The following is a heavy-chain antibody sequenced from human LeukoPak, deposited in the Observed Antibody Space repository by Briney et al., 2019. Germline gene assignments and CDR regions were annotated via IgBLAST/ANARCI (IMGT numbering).Heavy chain of an antibody. J-gene: IGHJ6*03. CDR3: ARVSYYYMDV. CDR1: GFTFDDYG. V-gene: IGHV3-20*04. Sequence: GGSLRLSCAASGFTFDDYGMSWVRPAPGKGLEWVSGINWNGGSTGYADSVKDRFTISRDNAKNSLYLQMNSLRAEDTALYYCARVSYYYMDVWGKGTTVTVSS. CDR2: INWNGGST.